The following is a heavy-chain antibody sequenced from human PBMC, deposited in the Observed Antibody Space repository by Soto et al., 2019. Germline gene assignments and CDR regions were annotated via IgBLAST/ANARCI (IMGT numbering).Heavy chain of an antibody. CDR2: IYYSGST. V-gene: IGHV4-31*03. CDR1: GGSISSGGYY. D-gene: IGHD3-10*01. J-gene: IGHJ6*02. Sequence: QVQLQESGPGLVKPSQTLSLTCTVSGGSISSGGYYWSWIRQHPGKGLEWIGYIYYSGSTYSNPSLKRRVTISVDTSKNQFSLKLSSVTAADTAVYYCARAYGAGYMDVWGQGTTVTVSS. CDR3: ARAYGAGYMDV.